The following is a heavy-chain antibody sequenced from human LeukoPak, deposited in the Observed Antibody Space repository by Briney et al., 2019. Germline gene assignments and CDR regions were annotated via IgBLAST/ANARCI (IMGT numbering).Heavy chain of an antibody. D-gene: IGHD6-19*01. CDR1: GFTFSNYA. Sequence: PGGSLRLSCAASGFTFSNYAMHWVRQAPGKGREWVAVISDDGSNKYYGDSVKGRFTISRDNSKNTVYLQMNSLRAEDTAVYYCAKDRYSSGWYSDFDYWGQGTLVTVSS. CDR2: ISDDGSNK. CDR3: AKDRYSSGWYSDFDY. J-gene: IGHJ4*02. V-gene: IGHV3-30*18.